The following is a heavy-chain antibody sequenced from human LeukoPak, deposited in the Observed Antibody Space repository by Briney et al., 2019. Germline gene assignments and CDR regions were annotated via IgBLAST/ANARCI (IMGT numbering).Heavy chain of an antibody. J-gene: IGHJ4*02. D-gene: IGHD3-10*01. CDR2: YDPEDGET. CDR1: GYTLTELS. Sequence: GASVKVSCKVSGYTLTELSMHWVRQAPGKGLEWMGGYDPEDGETIYAQKFQGRVTMTEDTSTDTAYMELSSLRSEDTAVYYCARGGGFSFGAQSYYQLSLWGQGTLVTVSS. V-gene: IGHV1-24*01. CDR3: ARGGGFSFGAQSYYQLSL.